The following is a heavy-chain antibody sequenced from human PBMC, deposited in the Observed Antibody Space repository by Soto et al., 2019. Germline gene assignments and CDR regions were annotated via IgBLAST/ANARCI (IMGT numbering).Heavy chain of an antibody. V-gene: IGHV4-61*03. CDR3: ARASGSFTPIDF. CDR2: MYSSGST. J-gene: IGHJ4*02. Sequence: PSETLSLTCTFSGGSVSSGSYYWTWIRQPPGKGLEWIGYMYSSGSTNYNPSLESRVTISIDTSKNHFSLKLSAVTAADTAVYYCARASGSFTPIDFWGQGALVPVSS. D-gene: IGHD3-16*01. CDR1: GGSVSSGSYY.